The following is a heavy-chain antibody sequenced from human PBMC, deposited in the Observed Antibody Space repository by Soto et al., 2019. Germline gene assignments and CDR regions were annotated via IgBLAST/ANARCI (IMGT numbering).Heavy chain of an antibody. CDR2: ISASNGNT. CDR1: GYTLTSYG. Sequence: ASGNVSCKTSGYTLTSYGISWVRQAPGQGLEWMGWISASNGNTNYAQKLQGRVTMTTDTSTSTAYMELRSLRSDDTAVYYCARDSVVAVAGTSQFDYWGQGTLVTVSS. D-gene: IGHD6-19*01. CDR3: ARDSVVAVAGTSQFDY. V-gene: IGHV1-18*04. J-gene: IGHJ4*02.